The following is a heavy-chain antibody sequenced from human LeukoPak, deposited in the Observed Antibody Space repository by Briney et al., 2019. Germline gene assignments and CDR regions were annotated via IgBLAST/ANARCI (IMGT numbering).Heavy chain of an antibody. Sequence: GGSLRLSCAASGVTFSNHAMNWVRQAPGKGLEWVSVISGSGGSTYYADSVKGRFTISRDNSKSTLYLQMNSLRAEDTAVYYCAKGPIVTGFDYWGQGTLVTVSS. CDR2: ISGSGGST. V-gene: IGHV3-23*01. J-gene: IGHJ4*02. CDR1: GVTFSNHA. D-gene: IGHD1-26*01. CDR3: AKGPIVTGFDY.